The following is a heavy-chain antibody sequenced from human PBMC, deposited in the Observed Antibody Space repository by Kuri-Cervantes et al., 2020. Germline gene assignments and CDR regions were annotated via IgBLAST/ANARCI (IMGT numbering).Heavy chain of an antibody. Sequence: SVKVSCKASGGTFSSYAISWVRQAPGQGLEWMGGIIPIFGTANYAQKFQGRVTITADESTSTAYMELSSLRAEDTAVYYCATRLYYDFWSGYYTGLDYFDYWGQGTLVTVSS. CDR1: GGTFSSYA. D-gene: IGHD3-3*01. J-gene: IGHJ4*02. CDR2: IIPIFGTA. CDR3: ATRLYYDFWSGYYTGLDYFDY. V-gene: IGHV1-69*13.